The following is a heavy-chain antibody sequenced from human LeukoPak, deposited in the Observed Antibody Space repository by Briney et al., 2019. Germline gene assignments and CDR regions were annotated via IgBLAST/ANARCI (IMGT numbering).Heavy chain of an antibody. CDR3: AGDIVRVTSFDY. D-gene: IGHD2-8*02. Sequence: GGSLRLSCAASGFTFSSYSMNWVRQAPGKGLEWVSSISSSSSYIYYADSVKGRFTISRDNAKNSLYLQMNSLRAEDTAVYYCAGDIVRVTSFDYRGQGTLVTVSS. J-gene: IGHJ4*02. CDR2: ISSSSSYI. CDR1: GFTFSSYS. V-gene: IGHV3-21*01.